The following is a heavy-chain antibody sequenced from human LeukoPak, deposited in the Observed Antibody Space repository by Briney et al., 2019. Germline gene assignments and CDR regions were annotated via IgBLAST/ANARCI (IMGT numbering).Heavy chain of an antibody. CDR2: ISGSGGST. V-gene: IGHV3-23*01. Sequence: GGSLRLSCAASGFTFSSYEMNWVRQAPGKGLEWVSAISGSGGSTYYADSVKGRFTISRDNSKNTLYLQMNSLRAEDTAVYYCAKVEGYYGPFDYWGQGTLVTVSS. J-gene: IGHJ4*02. CDR3: AKVEGYYGPFDY. CDR1: GFTFSSYE. D-gene: IGHD2/OR15-2a*01.